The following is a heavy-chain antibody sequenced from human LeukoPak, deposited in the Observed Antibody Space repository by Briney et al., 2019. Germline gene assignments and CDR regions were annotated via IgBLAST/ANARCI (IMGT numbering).Heavy chain of an antibody. Sequence: GGSLRLSCAASGFTFSSYDMHWVRQATGKGLEWVSGIGTAGDTYYPGSVKGRFTISRENAKNSLYLQMNSLRAGDTAIYYCARGRADYLPGDYWGQGTLVTVSS. CDR3: ARGRADYLPGDY. CDR1: GFTFSSYD. CDR2: IGTAGDT. J-gene: IGHJ4*02. D-gene: IGHD4-11*01. V-gene: IGHV3-13*01.